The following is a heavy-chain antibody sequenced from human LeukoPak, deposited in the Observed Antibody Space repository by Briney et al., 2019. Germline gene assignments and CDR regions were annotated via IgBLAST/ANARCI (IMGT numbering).Heavy chain of an antibody. CDR2: IWYDGSNK. CDR3: ARDPGVRWLVGFDY. Sequence: GGSLRLSCAASGFTFSTCGMHWVRQAPGKGLEWVADIWYDGSNKYYEDSVKGRFTISRDNSKNTLYLQMNSLRAEDTAVYYCARDPGVRWLVGFDYWGQGTLVTVSS. D-gene: IGHD6-19*01. V-gene: IGHV3-33*01. J-gene: IGHJ4*02. CDR1: GFTFSTCG.